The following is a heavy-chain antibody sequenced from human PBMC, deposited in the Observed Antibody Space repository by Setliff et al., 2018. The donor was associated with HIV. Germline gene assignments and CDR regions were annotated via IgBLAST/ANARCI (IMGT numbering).Heavy chain of an antibody. Sequence: ASVKVSCKTSGYTFSNYPIHWLRQAPGQRPEWMGWVNTGKGDTKYSQRFQDRLTITRDTSATTAYMELSSLRSEDTAIFYCAREPIGGDDAFDIWGQGTMVTVSS. D-gene: IGHD2-21*02. CDR2: VNTGKGDT. J-gene: IGHJ3*02. V-gene: IGHV1-3*04. CDR1: GYTFSNYP. CDR3: AREPIGGDDAFDI.